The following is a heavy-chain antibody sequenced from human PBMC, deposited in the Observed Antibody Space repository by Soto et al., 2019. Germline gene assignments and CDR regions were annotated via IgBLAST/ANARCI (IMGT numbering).Heavy chain of an antibody. D-gene: IGHD3-10*01. CDR2: IYYTGST. V-gene: IGHV4-31*11. Sequence: SETLSLTCVVSGDSISTGGQYWNWIRQFPGKGLEWIGDIYYTGSTHYNPSLQSRLTITVDTSRNRFSLKLYSVTVAGTAVYYCARRPRHYFDYWGQGALVTVS. J-gene: IGHJ4*02. CDR1: GDSISTGGQY. CDR3: ARRPRHYFDY.